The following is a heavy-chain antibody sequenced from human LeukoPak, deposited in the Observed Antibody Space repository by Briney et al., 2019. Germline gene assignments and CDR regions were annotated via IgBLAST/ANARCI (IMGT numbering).Heavy chain of an antibody. Sequence: GGSLRLSCAASGFTFSSYGMHWVRQAPGKGLEWVAVISYDGSNKYYGDSVKGRFTISRDNSKNTLDLQMNSLRAEDTAVYYCAREHYYYYGMDAWGQGTTVTVSS. J-gene: IGHJ6*02. CDR3: AREHYYYYGMDA. CDR2: ISYDGSNK. D-gene: IGHD3-10*01. CDR1: GFTFSSYG. V-gene: IGHV3-30*03.